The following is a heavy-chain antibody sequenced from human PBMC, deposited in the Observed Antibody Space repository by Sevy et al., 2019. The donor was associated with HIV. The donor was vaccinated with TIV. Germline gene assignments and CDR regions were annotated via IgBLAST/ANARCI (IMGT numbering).Heavy chain of an antibody. CDR3: ARDRVSVSSVVVVAATSYNWFDP. V-gene: IGHV1-69*13. J-gene: IGHJ5*02. CDR1: GGTFSSYA. CDR2: IIPIFGTA. D-gene: IGHD2-15*01. Sequence: ASVKVSCKASGGTFSSYAISWVRQAPGQGLEWMGGIIPIFGTANYAQKFQGRVTITADESTSTAYMELGSLRSEDTAVYYCARDRVSVSSVVVVAATSYNWFDPWGQGTLVTVSS.